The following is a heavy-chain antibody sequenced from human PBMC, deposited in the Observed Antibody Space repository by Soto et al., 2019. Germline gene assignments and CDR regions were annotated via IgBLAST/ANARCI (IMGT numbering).Heavy chain of an antibody. V-gene: IGHV4-59*08. J-gene: IGHJ5*02. CDR3: ARQSCSSTSCYSWVSWFDP. D-gene: IGHD2-2*01. Sequence: PSETLSLTCTVSGGSISSYYWSWIRQPPGKGLEWIGYIYYSGSTKYNPSLKSRVTISVDTSKNQFSLKLSSVTAADTAVYYCARQSCSSTSCYSWVSWFDPWGQGTLVTVPQ. CDR1: GGSISSYY. CDR2: IYYSGST.